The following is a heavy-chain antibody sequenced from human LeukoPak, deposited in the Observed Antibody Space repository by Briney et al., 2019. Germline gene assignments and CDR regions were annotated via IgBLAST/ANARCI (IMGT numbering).Heavy chain of an antibody. Sequence: GGSLRLSCAASGFTFNSYWMHWVRQAPGKGLVWVSRINSDGSGTSDADFVKGRFTISRDNSKNTLYLQMNSLRAEDTAVYYCARGGEPVGFDYWGQGTLVTVSS. CDR1: GFTFNSYW. J-gene: IGHJ4*02. CDR2: INSDGSGT. D-gene: IGHD1-26*01. CDR3: ARGGEPVGFDY. V-gene: IGHV3-74*01.